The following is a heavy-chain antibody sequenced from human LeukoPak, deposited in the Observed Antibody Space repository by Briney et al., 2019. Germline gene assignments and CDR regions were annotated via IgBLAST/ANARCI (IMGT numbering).Heavy chain of an antibody. V-gene: IGHV1-2*02. Sequence: ASVKVSCKASGYTFTNYYIHWVRQAPGQGLEWMGWINPNNSDTNYAQKFQGRVTITADKSTSTAYMELSSLRSEDTAVYYCARYTVDYYYMDVWGKGTTVTVSS. CDR1: GYTFTNYY. CDR2: INPNNSDT. J-gene: IGHJ6*03. D-gene: IGHD4-17*01. CDR3: ARYTVDYYYMDV.